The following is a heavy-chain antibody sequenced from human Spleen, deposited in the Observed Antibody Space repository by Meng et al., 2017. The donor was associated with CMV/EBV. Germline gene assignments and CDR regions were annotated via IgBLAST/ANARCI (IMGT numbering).Heavy chain of an antibody. V-gene: IGHV5-51*01. D-gene: IGHD3-3*01. CDR1: GYSFTSYW. J-gene: IGHJ4*02. CDR2: IYPGDSDT. Sequence: KVSCKGSGYSFTSYWIGWVRQMPGKGLEWMGIIYPGDSDTRYSPSFQGQVTISADKSISTAYLQWSSLKASDTAMYYCARHKTNLEIGEGDYWGQGTLVTVSS. CDR3: ARHKTNLEIGEGDY.